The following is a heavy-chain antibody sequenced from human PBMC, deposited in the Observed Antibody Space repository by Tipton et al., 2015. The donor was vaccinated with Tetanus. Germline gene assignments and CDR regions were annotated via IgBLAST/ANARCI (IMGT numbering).Heavy chain of an antibody. V-gene: IGHV4-34*01. D-gene: IGHD1-26*01. CDR1: GGSFSGYY. CDR2: INHSGST. Sequence: LRLSCAVYGGSFSGYYWSWIRQPPGKGLEGIGEINHSGSTNYNPSLKSRVTISVDTSQNQFSLKLSSVTAADTAVYYCARANGPGSSLDYWGQGSLVTVSS. J-gene: IGHJ4*02. CDR3: ARANGPGSSLDY.